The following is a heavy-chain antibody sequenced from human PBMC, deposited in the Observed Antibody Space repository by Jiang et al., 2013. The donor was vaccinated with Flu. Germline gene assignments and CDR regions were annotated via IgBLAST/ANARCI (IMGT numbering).Heavy chain of an antibody. D-gene: IGHD2-21*01. CDR2: INASGGST. V-gene: IGHV1-46*01. CDR3: ARGAYTFDF. J-gene: IGHJ4*02. Sequence: SGAEVKKPGASVKVSCKASGYTFTGYYMHWVRQAPGQGLEWMGIINASGGSTFYEQKFKGRVTMTRDTSTSTVYMYLSGLRSEDTAVYYCARGAYTFDFWGQGTLVTVSS. CDR1: GYTFTGYY.